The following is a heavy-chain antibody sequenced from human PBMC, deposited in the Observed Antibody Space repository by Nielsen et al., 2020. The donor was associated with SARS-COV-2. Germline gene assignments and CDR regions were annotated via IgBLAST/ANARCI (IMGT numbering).Heavy chain of an antibody. Sequence: GGSLKISCAASGFAGSSNYMSWVRQAPGKGLEWVSAMFGGGKTYYADSVKDRFTLSRDYSKNTVYLQMNSLRVDDTAVYYCAGGREFCGGDCYCHYWGQGTLVTVSS. J-gene: IGHJ4*02. CDR3: AGGREFCGGDCYCHY. CDR2: MFGGGKT. CDR1: GFAGSSNY. V-gene: IGHV3-53*01. D-gene: IGHD2-21*02.